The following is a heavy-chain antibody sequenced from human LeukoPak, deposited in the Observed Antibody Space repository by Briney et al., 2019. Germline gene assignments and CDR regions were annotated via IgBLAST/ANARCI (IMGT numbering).Heavy chain of an antibody. CDR3: ASDYYYYDSSGYYYWHAFDI. CDR2: INHSGST. D-gene: IGHD3-22*01. Sequence: SETLSLTCAVYGGSFSGYYWSWIRQPPGKGLEWIGEINHSGSTNYNPPPTIRVTISVDTTKKQFSLKLSSVTAADTAVDYCASDYYYYDSSGYYYWHAFDIWGQGTMVTVSS. CDR1: GGSFSGYY. V-gene: IGHV4-34*01. J-gene: IGHJ3*02.